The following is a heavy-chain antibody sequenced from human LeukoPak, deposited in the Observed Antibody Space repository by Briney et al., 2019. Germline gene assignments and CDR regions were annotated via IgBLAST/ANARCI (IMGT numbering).Heavy chain of an antibody. D-gene: IGHD5-24*01. V-gene: IGHV1-69*05. J-gene: IGHJ3*02. CDR2: IIPIFGTA. Sequence: SVKVSCKASGGTFSSYAISWVRQAPGQGLEWMGGIIPIFGTANYAQKFQGRVTLTRDTSTSTVYMELSSLRSEDTAIYYCARIRDGYNDAYDTWGQGTVVTVPS. CDR1: GGTFSSYA. CDR3: ARIRDGYNDAYDT.